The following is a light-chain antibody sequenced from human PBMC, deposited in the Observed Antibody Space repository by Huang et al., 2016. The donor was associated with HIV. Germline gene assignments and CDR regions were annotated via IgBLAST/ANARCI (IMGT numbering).Light chain of an antibody. CDR3: HQSSSLPYT. V-gene: IGKV6-21*02. CDR2: YAS. Sequence: EIVLTQSPDFQSVTPKEKITITCRASQNIGNSLHWYQQKLDQSPQLLIKYASQTISGVPSRFSGSGSGTDFTLTINTPEAGDAATYYCHQSSSLPYTFGQGTKLEIK. CDR1: QNIGNS. J-gene: IGKJ2*01.